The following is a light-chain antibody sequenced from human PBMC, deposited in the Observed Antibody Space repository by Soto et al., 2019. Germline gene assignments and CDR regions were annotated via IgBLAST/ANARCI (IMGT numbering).Light chain of an antibody. Sequence: SYELTQPPSVSVAPGQTARITCGGNNIESKSVHWYQQRPGQAPVLVIYVDSDRPSGIPDRFSASTSGNTAALTISRVEAGDEADYYCQVWDSGSDHVVFGGGTKVTVL. CDR3: QVWDSGSDHVV. CDR2: VDS. V-gene: IGLV3-21*02. CDR1: NIESKS. J-gene: IGLJ2*01.